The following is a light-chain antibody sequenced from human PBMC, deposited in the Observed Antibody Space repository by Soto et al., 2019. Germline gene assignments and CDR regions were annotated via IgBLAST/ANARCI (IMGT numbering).Light chain of an antibody. CDR3: SSYADTNNLL. CDR2: EVN. Sequence: SALTQPPSASGSPGQSVTISCTGTSSDVGGYHYVSWYQQHPGKAPKLMIYEVNERPSGVPDRFSGSKSGNTASLTVSGLQAEDEADYYCSSYADTNNLLFGGGTKLTVL. J-gene: IGLJ2*01. CDR1: SSDVGGYHY. V-gene: IGLV2-8*01.